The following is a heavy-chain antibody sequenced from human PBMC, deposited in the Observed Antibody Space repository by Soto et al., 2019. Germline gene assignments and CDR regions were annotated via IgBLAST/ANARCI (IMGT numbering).Heavy chain of an antibody. CDR3: AKDKQLGGYYYYGMDV. CDR2: ISGSGDAK. CDR1: GFSFSSYG. V-gene: IGHV3-23*01. J-gene: IGHJ6*02. Sequence: PGGSLRLSCVASGFSFSSYGMSWVRQAPGKGLEWASIISGSGDAKYYADSVKGRFTISRDNSKNTMYLQRGSLRAEDTAVYYCAKDKQLGGYYYYGMDVWGQGTTVTVSS. D-gene: IGHD5-18*01.